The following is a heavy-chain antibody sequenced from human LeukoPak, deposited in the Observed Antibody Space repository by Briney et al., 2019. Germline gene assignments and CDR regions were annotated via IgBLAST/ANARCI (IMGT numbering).Heavy chain of an antibody. V-gene: IGHV4-38-2*01. Sequence: SETLSLTCAVSGYSISSGYYWGWIRQPPGKGLEWIGSIYHSGSAYYTPSLKSRVTISVDTSKNQFSLKVGAVTAADTAVYYCARQGFGKAFDYWGQGTLVTVPS. CDR2: IYHSGSA. D-gene: IGHD3-10*01. J-gene: IGHJ4*02. CDR3: ARQGFGKAFDY. CDR1: GYSISSGYY.